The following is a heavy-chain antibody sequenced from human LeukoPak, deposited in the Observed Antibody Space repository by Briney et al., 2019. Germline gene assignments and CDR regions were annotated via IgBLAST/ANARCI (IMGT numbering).Heavy chain of an antibody. J-gene: IGHJ5*02. V-gene: IGHV3-23*01. D-gene: IGHD4-17*01. CDR3: ARDRRRGHYGDPDNWFDP. Sequence: GGSLRLSCAASGFTFSNYWMTWVRQAPGKGLEWVSAISGSGGSTYYADSVKGRFTISRDNAKNTLYLQMNSLRAEDTAVYYCARDRRRGHYGDPDNWFDPWGQGTLVTVSS. CDR1: GFTFSNYW. CDR2: ISGSGGST.